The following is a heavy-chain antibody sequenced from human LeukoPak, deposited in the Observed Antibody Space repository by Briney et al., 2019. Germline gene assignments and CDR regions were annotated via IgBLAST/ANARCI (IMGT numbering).Heavy chain of an antibody. J-gene: IGHJ6*02. Sequence: ASVKVSCKASGYTFTSYYMHWVRQATGQGLEWMGWMNPNSGNTGYAQKFQGRVTMTRNTSISTAYMELSSLRSDDTAVYYCARDYDFWSGYTIGGPYGMDVWGQGTTVTVSS. CDR3: ARDYDFWSGYTIGGPYGMDV. CDR1: GYTFTSYY. D-gene: IGHD3-3*01. V-gene: IGHV1-8*02. CDR2: MNPNSGNT.